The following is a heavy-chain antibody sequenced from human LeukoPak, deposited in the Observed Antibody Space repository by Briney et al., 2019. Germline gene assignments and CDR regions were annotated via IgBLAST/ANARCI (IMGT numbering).Heavy chain of an antibody. D-gene: IGHD1-14*01. V-gene: IGHV1-3*04. CDR1: GYTFTHYA. CDR2: INSGNGYA. CDR3: ARNRARPLSRPPEGWFDP. J-gene: IGHJ5*02. Sequence: GASVKVSCTASGYTFTHYAMHWVRQAPGQRLEWVGWINSGNGYAKSSQKFQDRVIITRDTSASTAYMELSSLRSEDTAVYYCARNRARPLSRPPEGWFDPWGQGTLVTVSS.